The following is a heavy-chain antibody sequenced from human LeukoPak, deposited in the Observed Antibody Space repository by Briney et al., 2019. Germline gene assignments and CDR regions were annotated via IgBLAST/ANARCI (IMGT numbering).Heavy chain of an antibody. CDR3: ARDGSWGWAQYDH. J-gene: IGHJ4*02. CDR1: GFTFSSYA. CDR2: ITYNGVDR. Sequence: GGSLRLSCAVSGFTFSSYAMGWVRQAPGKGLEWVAGITYNGVDRNYADSVKGRFTISRDNSKSTLDLQMNSLRAEDTALYYCARDGSWGWAQYDHWGQGILVTVSS. V-gene: IGHV3-23*01. D-gene: IGHD5-24*01.